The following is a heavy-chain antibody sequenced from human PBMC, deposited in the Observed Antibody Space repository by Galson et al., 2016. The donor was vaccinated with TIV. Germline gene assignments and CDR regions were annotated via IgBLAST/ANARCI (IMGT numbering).Heavy chain of an antibody. CDR3: ARRSQLKVAAGFDF. CDR1: GYTFTSYD. CDR2: IIPILGII. Sequence: SVKVSCKASGYTFTSYDINWVRQATGQGLEWMGGIIPILGIINYAQKFQGRVTISADKSTDTVYMELPSLRSDDTAVYFCARRSQLKVAAGFDFWGRGTLVTVSS. J-gene: IGHJ4*02. V-gene: IGHV1-69*10. D-gene: IGHD6-13*01.